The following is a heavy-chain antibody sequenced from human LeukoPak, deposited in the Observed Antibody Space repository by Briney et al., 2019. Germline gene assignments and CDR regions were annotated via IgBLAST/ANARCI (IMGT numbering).Heavy chain of an antibody. J-gene: IGHJ4*02. D-gene: IGHD1-26*01. V-gene: IGHV3-23*01. Sequence: GGSLRLSCAASGFTVSSNYMSWVRQAPGKGLEWVSVISGSGGSTYYADSVKGRFTISRDNSKNTLYLQMNSLRAEDTAVYYCAKDGWREPVGWDYFDYWGQGTLVTVSS. CDR2: ISGSGGST. CDR3: AKDGWREPVGWDYFDY. CDR1: GFTVSSNY.